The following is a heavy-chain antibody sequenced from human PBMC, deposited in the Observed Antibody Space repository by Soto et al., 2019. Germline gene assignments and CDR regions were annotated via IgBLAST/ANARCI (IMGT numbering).Heavy chain of an antibody. CDR2: ISGAALNT. CDR3: SKDLLSGRGGGIDY. Sequence: EVQLLDSGGGLVQPGGSLRLSCAASGFTFSSYAMHWVRQAPGKGLEWVSTISGAALNTYYADSVKGRFTISRDSSKMTVYLEMNSLSAADTGVYYCSKDLLSGRGGGIDYWGQGTLVTVS. CDR1: GFTFSSYA. V-gene: IGHV3-23*01. D-gene: IGHD3-3*01. J-gene: IGHJ4*02.